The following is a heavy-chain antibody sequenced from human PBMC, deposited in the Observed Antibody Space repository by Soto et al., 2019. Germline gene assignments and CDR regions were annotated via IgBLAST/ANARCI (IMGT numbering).Heavy chain of an antibody. CDR2: ITSDGTKT. CDR3: AKDWFSCIEL. D-gene: IGHD1-26*01. Sequence: GESLKISCAASGFPFTISWMHWVRQVPGKGLEWVSLITSDGTKTIYADSVKGRFTISRDNAESTVYLQMNSLRAEDTVVYYCAKDWFSCIELWGQRTPVTVSS. CDR1: GFPFTISW. J-gene: IGHJ4*02. V-gene: IGHV3-74*01.